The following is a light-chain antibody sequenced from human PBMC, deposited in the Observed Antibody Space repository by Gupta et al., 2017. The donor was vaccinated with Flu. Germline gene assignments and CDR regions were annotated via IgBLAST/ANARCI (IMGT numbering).Light chain of an antibody. V-gene: IGKV3-11*01. Sequence: EIVLTQSPAAPSLSPGERATPSCRASQSLSGCLALYQQKPDPAPRLLIFDASSRATGIPARFSGSGSGTDFTLTINSLGPEDFAVYYCQQRSNWPPGLTFGGGTKVEI. CDR3: QQRSNWPPGLT. CDR1: QSLSGC. J-gene: IGKJ4*01. CDR2: DAS.